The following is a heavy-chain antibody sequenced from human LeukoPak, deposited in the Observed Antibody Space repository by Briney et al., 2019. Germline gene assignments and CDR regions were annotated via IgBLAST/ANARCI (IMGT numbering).Heavy chain of an antibody. CDR2: IYSGGST. D-gene: IGHD6-13*01. V-gene: IGHV3-53*01. CDR1: GFTVSSNY. J-gene: IGHJ4*02. Sequence: SGGSLRLSCAASGFTVSSNYMSWVRQAPGKGLEWVSVIYSGGSTYYADSVKGRFTISRDNSKNTLYPQMNSLRAEDTAVYYCARAPRNIAASYYFDYWGQGTLVTVSS. CDR3: ARAPRNIAASYYFDY.